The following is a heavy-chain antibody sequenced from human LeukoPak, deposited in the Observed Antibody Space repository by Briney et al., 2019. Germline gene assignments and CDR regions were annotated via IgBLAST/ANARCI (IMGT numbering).Heavy chain of an antibody. Sequence: PSETLSLTCAVYGGSFSGCYWSWIRQPPGKGLEWIGEINHSGSTNYNPSLKSRVTISVDTSKNQFSLKLSSVTAADTAVYYCARHLYKVHHFDFWGQGTLVTVSS. CDR1: GGSFSGCY. CDR3: ARHLYKVHHFDF. D-gene: IGHD1-14*01. J-gene: IGHJ4*02. V-gene: IGHV4-34*01. CDR2: INHSGST.